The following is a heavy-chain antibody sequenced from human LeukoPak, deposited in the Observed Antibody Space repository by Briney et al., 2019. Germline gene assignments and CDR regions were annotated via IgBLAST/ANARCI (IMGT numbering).Heavy chain of an antibody. D-gene: IGHD2-15*01. CDR2: IYYSGST. Sequence: SETLSLTCTVSGASVSSGSYYWSWIRQPPGKGLEWIGYIYYSGSTNYNPSLKSRVAISVDTSKNQFSLKLSSVTAADTAVYYCARSPRQRSGHDYWGQGTLVTVSS. CDR1: GASVSSGSYY. CDR3: ARSPRQRSGHDY. J-gene: IGHJ4*02. V-gene: IGHV4-61*01.